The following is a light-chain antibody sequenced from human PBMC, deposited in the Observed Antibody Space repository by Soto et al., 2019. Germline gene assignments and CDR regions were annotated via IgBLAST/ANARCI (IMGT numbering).Light chain of an antibody. CDR2: GAS. CDR1: QSLLRSDGKSS. J-gene: IGKJ2*01. Sequence: DIVMTQTPLSLSVSPGQPASISCKSSQSLLRSDGKSSLYWYLQKPGQSPQLLIYGASTRLSGVRDRFSGSGSGTDFTLKISRVEAEDVGVYYCMQRIQLPATFGQGTKLEIK. V-gene: IGKV2D-29*02. CDR3: MQRIQLPAT.